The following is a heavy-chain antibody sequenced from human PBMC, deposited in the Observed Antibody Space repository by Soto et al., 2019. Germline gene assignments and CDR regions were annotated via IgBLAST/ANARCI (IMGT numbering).Heavy chain of an antibody. CDR1: GDSIRSNNW. D-gene: IGHD3-22*01. V-gene: IGHV4-4*02. CDR3: ARGIRSRYYDSSGYWTFDY. J-gene: IGHJ4*02. Sequence: QVQLQESGPGLVKPSGTLSLTCAVSGDSIRSNNWWSWVRQPPGKGLEWIGEIYHTGTTNYNPSLKRRVTISVDKSKNQFSLKLTSVTAADTAVYYCARGIRSRYYDSSGYWTFDYWGQGTLVTVSS. CDR2: IYHTGTT.